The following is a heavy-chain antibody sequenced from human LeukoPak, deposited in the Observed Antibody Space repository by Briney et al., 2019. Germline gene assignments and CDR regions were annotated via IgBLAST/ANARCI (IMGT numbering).Heavy chain of an antibody. Sequence: GGSLRLSCAASGFTFRSYAMHWVRQAPGKGLEWVAVISFDGSKKYSADSVKGRFTISRDHSRNTLYLQMNSLRAEDTAVYFCARDSTDGVIPRELHPPFDYWGQGVLVSVSS. CDR2: ISFDGSKK. CDR3: ARDSTDGVIPRELHPPFDY. CDR1: GFTFRSYA. D-gene: IGHD1-26*01. V-gene: IGHV3-30-3*01. J-gene: IGHJ4*02.